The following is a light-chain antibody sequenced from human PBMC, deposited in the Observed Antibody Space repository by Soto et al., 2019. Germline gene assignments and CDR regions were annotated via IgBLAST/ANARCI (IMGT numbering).Light chain of an antibody. J-gene: IGKJ1*01. V-gene: IGKV3-20*01. CDR1: QSVRSNL. CDR2: GAS. CDR3: QQYGSSPVA. Sequence: EIVLTQSPGTLSLSPGERATLSCRASQSVRSNLLAWYQQKPGQAPRLLIYGASSRATGIPDRFSGSGSGTDFTLTISRLEPEDFAVYYCQQYGSSPVAFGQGTKVDIK.